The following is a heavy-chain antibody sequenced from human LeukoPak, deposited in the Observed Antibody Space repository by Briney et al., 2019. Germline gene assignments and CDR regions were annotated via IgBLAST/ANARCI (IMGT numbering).Heavy chain of an antibody. CDR2: INPNSGGT. J-gene: IGHJ6*02. CDR3: ARTRLPAASMDV. Sequence: ASVKVSCKASGYTFSGFYMHWVRQAPGQGLEWMGWINPNSGGTKYAQKFQGRVTMTRDTSISTAYMELSRLTSDDTAVYYCARTRLPAASMDVWGQGTTVTASS. V-gene: IGHV1-2*02. D-gene: IGHD2-2*01. CDR1: GYTFSGFY.